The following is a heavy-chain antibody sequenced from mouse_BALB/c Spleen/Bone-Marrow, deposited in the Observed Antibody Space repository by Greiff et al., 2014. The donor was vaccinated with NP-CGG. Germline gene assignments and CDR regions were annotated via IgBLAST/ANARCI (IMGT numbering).Heavy chain of an antibody. CDR3: ARVYGSSYDPYYYAMDY. Sequence: VQLQESGLGLVAPSQSLSITCTVSGFSLTSYGVYWARQPPGKGLEWLGVIWAGGSTNYNSGLMSRLSISKDNSKSQVLLKMNSLQTDDTAMYYCARVYGSSYDPYYYAMDYWGQGTSVTVSS. CDR2: IWAGGST. J-gene: IGHJ4*01. D-gene: IGHD1-1*01. CDR1: GFSLTSYG. V-gene: IGHV2-9*02.